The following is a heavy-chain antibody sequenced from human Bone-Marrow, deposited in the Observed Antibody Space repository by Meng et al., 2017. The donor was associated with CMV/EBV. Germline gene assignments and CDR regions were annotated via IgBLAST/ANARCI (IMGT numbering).Heavy chain of an antibody. CDR3: AGGSRITIFGVVIMNGMDV. D-gene: IGHD3-3*01. J-gene: IGHJ6*02. Sequence: SEPLSLTCTVSGGSISSYYWSWIRQPPGKGLEWIGYIYYSGSTNYNPSLKSRVTISVDTSKNQFSLKLSSVTAADTAVYYCAGGSRITIFGVVIMNGMDVWGQGTTVTDSS. CDR2: IYYSGST. V-gene: IGHV4-59*01. CDR1: GGSISSYY.